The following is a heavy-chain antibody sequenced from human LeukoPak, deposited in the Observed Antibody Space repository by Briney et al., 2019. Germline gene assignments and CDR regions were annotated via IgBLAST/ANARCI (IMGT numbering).Heavy chain of an antibody. CDR3: AGGRTRCSGGSCYSPYGMDV. J-gene: IGHJ6*02. Sequence: PSQTLSLTCTVSGGSISSGDYYWSWIRQPSGKGLEWIGYIYYSGSTYYNPSLKSRVTISVDTSKNQFSLKLSSVTAADTAVYYCAGGRTRCSGGSCYSPYGMDVWGQGTTVTVSS. CDR1: GGSISSGDYY. CDR2: IYYSGST. V-gene: IGHV4-30-4*01. D-gene: IGHD2-15*01.